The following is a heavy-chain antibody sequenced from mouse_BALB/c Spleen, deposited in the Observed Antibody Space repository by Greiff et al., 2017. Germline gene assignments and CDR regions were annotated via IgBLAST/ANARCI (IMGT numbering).Heavy chain of an antibody. V-gene: IGHV6-6*02. Sequence: EVKLVESGGGLVQPGGSMKLSCVASGFTFSNYWMNWVRQSPEKGLEWVAEIRLKSNNYATHYAESVEGRFTISRDDSKSSVYLQMNNLRAEDTGIYYCTRDYRYDGRYYFDYWGQGTTLTVSS. CDR1: GFTFSNYW. CDR3: TRDYRYDGRYYFDY. CDR2: IRLKSNNYAT. D-gene: IGHD2-14*01. J-gene: IGHJ2*01.